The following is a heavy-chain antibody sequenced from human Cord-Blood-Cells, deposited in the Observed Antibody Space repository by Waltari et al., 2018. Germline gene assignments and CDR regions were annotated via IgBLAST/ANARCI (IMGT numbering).Heavy chain of an antibody. J-gene: IGHJ4*02. CDR2: INHSGST. D-gene: IGHD1-26*01. CDR3: ASEVGDIDY. CDR1: GGSFGGYY. Sequence: QVHLQQWGAGLLKPSETLSLTCAVSGGSFGGYYWSWIRQPPGKGLEWIGEINHSGSTNYNPSLKSRVTISVDTSKNQFSLKLSSVTAADMAVYYCASEVGDIDYWGQGTLVTVSS. V-gene: IGHV4-34*01.